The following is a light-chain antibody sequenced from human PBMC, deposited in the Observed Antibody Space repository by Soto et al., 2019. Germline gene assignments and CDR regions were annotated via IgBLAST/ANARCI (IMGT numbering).Light chain of an antibody. J-gene: IGKJ3*01. CDR3: QLYDNLLFT. CDR2: GAS. CDR1: QDISNY. V-gene: IGKV1-33*01. Sequence: DIQMTQSPSSLSASVGDRVTITCQATQDISNYLNWYQQKPGKAPKLLIYGASNLETGVPSRFSGSGSGTDFTFTISSLQPEDIATYYCQLYDNLLFTFGPGTKVDIK.